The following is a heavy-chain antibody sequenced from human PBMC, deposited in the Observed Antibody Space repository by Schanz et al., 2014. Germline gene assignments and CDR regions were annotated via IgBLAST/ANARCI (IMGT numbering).Heavy chain of an antibody. CDR1: GFSFGNYG. Sequence: EVQLVESGGGLVQPGGSLRLSCAASGFSFGNYGMSWVRQAPGKGLEWVSGFDAHDGRAYYADSAKGRFTISRDNSKSTLYLQLNSLRADDTAVYYCARNRGSGGQNWYFDLWGRGTLXTVSS. J-gene: IGHJ2*01. D-gene: IGHD1-26*01. CDR2: FDAHDGRA. V-gene: IGHV3-23*04. CDR3: ARNRGSGGQNWYFDL.